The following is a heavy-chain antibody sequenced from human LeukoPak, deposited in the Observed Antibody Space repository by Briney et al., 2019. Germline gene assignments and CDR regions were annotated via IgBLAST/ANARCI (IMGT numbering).Heavy chain of an antibody. J-gene: IGHJ4*02. CDR2: IYYSGST. CDR3: ARSKVGEYYFDY. D-gene: IGHD3-16*01. Sequence: PSQTLSLTCTVSGGSISSGGYYWSWIRQHPGTGLEWIGYIYYSGSTYYNPSLKSRVTISVDTSKNQFSLKLSSVTAADTAVYYCARSKVGEYYFDYWGQGTLVTVSS. CDR1: GGSISSGGYY. V-gene: IGHV4-31*03.